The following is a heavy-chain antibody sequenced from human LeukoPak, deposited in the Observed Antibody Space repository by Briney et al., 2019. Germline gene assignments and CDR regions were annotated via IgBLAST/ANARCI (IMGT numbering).Heavy chain of an antibody. V-gene: IGHV1-46*03. CDR1: GYTFTSYY. Sequence: ASVKVSCKASGYTFTSYYTHWVRQAPGQGLEWMGIIDPSGGSTSYAQKFQGRVTMTRDTSTSTVYMELSSLRSEDTAVYYCARVAFEETNWFDPWGQGTLVTVSS. D-gene: IGHD2/OR15-2a*01. CDR2: IDPSGGST. CDR3: ARVAFEETNWFDP. J-gene: IGHJ5*02.